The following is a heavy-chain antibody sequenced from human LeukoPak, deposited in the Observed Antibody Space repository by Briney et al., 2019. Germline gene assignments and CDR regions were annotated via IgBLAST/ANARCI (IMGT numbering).Heavy chain of an antibody. J-gene: IGHJ4*02. CDR3: LRSHGAY. CDR2: IHYSGST. CDR1: GGSISSSVYL. Sequence: SETLFLTYTVFGGSISSSVYLWAWVRQSPGKGVELIGSIHYSGSTYYNPSLKSRVTIAVDTSKNQFSLNLRSVTAADTAVYYCLRSHGAYWGQGALVTVSS. V-gene: IGHV4-39*01. D-gene: IGHD3-10*01.